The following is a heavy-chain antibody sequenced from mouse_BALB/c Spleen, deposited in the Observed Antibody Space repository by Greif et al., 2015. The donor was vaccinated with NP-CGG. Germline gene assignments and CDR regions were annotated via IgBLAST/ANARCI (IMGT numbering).Heavy chain of an antibody. Sequence: QVQLQQSGAELVRPGSSVKISCKASGYAFSSYWMNWVEQRPGQGLEWIGQIYPGDGDTNYNGKFKGKATLTADKSSSTAYMQLSSLTSEVSAVYFCARDGNSAWFAHWGQGTLVTVSA. D-gene: IGHD2-1*01. CDR1: GYAFSSYW. CDR2: IYPGDGDT. CDR3: ARDGNSAWFAH. J-gene: IGHJ3*01. V-gene: IGHV1-80*01.